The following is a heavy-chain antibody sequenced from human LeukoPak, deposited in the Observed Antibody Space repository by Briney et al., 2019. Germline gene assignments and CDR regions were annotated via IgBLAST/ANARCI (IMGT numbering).Heavy chain of an antibody. CDR3: AKLPLQDYRGNWFDP. CDR1: RFTFSSYA. CDR2: ISGSGGST. D-gene: IGHD4-11*01. Sequence: PGGSLRLSCAASRFTFSSYAMSWVRQAPGKGLEWVSAISGSGGSTYYADSVKGRFTISRDNSKNTLYLQMNSLRAEDTAVYYCAKLPLQDYRGNWFDPWGQGTLVTVSS. V-gene: IGHV3-23*01. J-gene: IGHJ5*02.